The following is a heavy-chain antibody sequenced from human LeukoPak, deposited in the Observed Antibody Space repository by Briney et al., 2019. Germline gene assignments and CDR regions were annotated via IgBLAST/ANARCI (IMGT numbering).Heavy chain of an antibody. D-gene: IGHD3-10*01. CDR3: AKDREGRSGWFGDFDY. CDR2: ISGSADKI. J-gene: IGHJ4*02. V-gene: IGHV3-23*01. CDR1: GFTFSTYA. Sequence: GGSLRLSCAASGFTFSTYAMSWVRQTPGKGLEWVSSISGSADKIRYADSVKGRFTISRDNSQNTLYLQMNSLSVEDTGLYYCAKDREGRSGWFGDFDYWGQGTPLTVSS.